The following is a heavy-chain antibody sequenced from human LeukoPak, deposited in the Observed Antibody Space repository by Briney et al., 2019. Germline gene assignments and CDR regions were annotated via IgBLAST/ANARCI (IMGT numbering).Heavy chain of an antibody. Sequence: SETLSLTCTVSGGSISSGSYYWSWIRQPAGKGLEWIGRIYTSGSTNYNPSLKSRVTISVDTSKNQFSLKLSSVTAADTAVYYCARESDSSGHYSYWGQGTLVTVSS. CDR2: IYTSGST. CDR1: GGSISSGSYY. CDR3: ARESDSSGHYSY. D-gene: IGHD3-22*01. V-gene: IGHV4-61*02. J-gene: IGHJ4*02.